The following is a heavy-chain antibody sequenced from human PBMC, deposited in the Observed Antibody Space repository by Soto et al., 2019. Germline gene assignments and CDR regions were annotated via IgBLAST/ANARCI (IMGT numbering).Heavy chain of an antibody. D-gene: IGHD2-15*01. CDR3: ARVKGGSGAAGDPLDP. CDR2: INHDGSSA. V-gene: IGHV3-74*01. CDR1: GFTFGTYW. J-gene: IGHJ5*02. Sequence: PGGSLRLSCAASGFTFGTYWFHWVRQAPGKGLLWVSQINHDGSSANYADSVKGRFTISKDKARNTLYLEMSSLRAEDTAVYYCARVKGGSGAAGDPLDPWGQGTLVTVSS.